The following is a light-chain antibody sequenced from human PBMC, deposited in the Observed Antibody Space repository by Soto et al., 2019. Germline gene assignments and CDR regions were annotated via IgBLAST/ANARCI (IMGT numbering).Light chain of an antibody. J-gene: IGLJ3*02. Sequence: QAVVNQPPSLSRTPGQRVTISCSGSNSNIGRYSVNWYQHFPGTAPKILIYSDDERPSGVPDRFSGSKSGTSASLAISGLQSEDEAEYYCAAWDDNLNGPLFGGGTKLTVL. CDR3: AAWDDNLNGPL. V-gene: IGLV1-44*01. CDR2: SDD. CDR1: NSNIGRYS.